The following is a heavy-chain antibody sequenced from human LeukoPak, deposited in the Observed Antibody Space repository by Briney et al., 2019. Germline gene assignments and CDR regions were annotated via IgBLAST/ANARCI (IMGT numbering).Heavy chain of an antibody. Sequence: SVKASCKASGGTFSSYAISWVRQAPGQGLEWMGGIIPIFGTANYAQKFQGRVTITTDESTSTAYMELSSLRSEDTAVYYCARPQGFLEWSPFDYWGQGTLVTVSS. V-gene: IGHV1-69*05. CDR1: GGTFSSYA. CDR2: IIPIFGTA. D-gene: IGHD3-3*01. CDR3: ARPQGFLEWSPFDY. J-gene: IGHJ4*02.